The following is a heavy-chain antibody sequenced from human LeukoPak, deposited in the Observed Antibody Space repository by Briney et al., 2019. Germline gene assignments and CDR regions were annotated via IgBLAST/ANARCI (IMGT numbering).Heavy chain of an antibody. CDR2: IHSSSGSI. J-gene: IGHJ3*02. CDR1: GFNFTNYN. CDR3: ARDLDWDAFDI. Sequence: GGSLRLSCAASGFNFTNYNMNWVRQARGKGLEWVSSIHSSSGSIYYADSLKGRFTISRDNAKNSLYLQMNSLRAEDTAVYYCARDLDWDAFDIWGHGTIVTVSS. V-gene: IGHV3-21*01. D-gene: IGHD3-9*01.